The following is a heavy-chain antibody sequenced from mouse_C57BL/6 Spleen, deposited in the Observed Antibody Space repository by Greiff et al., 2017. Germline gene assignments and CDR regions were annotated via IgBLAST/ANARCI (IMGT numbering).Heavy chain of an antibody. Sequence: EVQLVESEGGLVQPGRSLTLSCTASGFTFSDYYMAWVRQVPEKGLEWVANINYDCSSTYYRDSLKSRFIISRDNAKNSLYMQMSSLKSEDTATFDCARKGKIYYDYDERGWYVDVWGTGTTVTVAS. CDR1: GFTFSDYY. J-gene: IGHJ1*03. CDR2: INYDCSST. D-gene: IGHD2-4*01. CDR3: ARKGKIYYDYDERGWYVDV. V-gene: IGHV5-16*01.